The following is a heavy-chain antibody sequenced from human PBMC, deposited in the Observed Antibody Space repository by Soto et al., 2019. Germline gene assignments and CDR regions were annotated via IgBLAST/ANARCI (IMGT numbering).Heavy chain of an antibody. J-gene: IGHJ3*02. V-gene: IGHV3-23*01. CDR2: ISGSGGST. CDR1: GFTFSSYA. D-gene: IGHD3-10*01. Sequence: EVQLLESGGGLVQPGGSLRLSCAASGFTFSSYAMSWVRQAPGKGLEWVSAISGSGGSTYYADSVKGQFTISRDNSKNTLYLQMNSLRAEGTAVYYCAKVGTMVRGVDGAFDIWGQGTMVTVSS. CDR3: AKVGTMVRGVDGAFDI.